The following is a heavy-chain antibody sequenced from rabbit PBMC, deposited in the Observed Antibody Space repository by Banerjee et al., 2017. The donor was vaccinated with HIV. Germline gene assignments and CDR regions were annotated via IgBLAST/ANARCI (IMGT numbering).Heavy chain of an antibody. CDR2: IGAGST. Sequence: EESGGDLVKPEGSLTLTCTASGFSFSSNYWLCWVRQAPGKGLEWIACIGAGSTYYATWAKGRFTISKTSSTTVTLQMTSLTAADTATYFCARDAGYAGSNLWGPGTLAPS. V-gene: IGHV1S45*01. J-gene: IGHJ4*01. CDR1: GFSFSSNYW. CDR3: ARDAGYAGSNL. D-gene: IGHD4-2*01.